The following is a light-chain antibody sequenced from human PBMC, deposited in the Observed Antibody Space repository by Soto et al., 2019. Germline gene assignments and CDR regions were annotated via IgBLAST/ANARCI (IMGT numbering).Light chain of an antibody. V-gene: IGKV1-5*01. Sequence: DIQMTQSPTTLSASVGDRVIITCRASQRMSAWLAWYQQKPGKAPTLLIYDASSLENGVPSRFSGSGSGTDFTLAISSLQPNDFATYYCQQYDTYPWTFGQGTKVDIK. CDR1: QRMSAW. CDR3: QQYDTYPWT. J-gene: IGKJ1*01. CDR2: DAS.